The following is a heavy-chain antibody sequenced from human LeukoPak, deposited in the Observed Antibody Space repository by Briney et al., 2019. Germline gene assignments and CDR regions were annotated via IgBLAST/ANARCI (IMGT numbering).Heavy chain of an antibody. J-gene: IGHJ4*02. CDR1: GYTFTSYY. CDR3: ARGPYYYDSSGYYLY. CDR2: INPSGGST. Sequence: ASVKVSCKASGYTFTSYYMHWVRQAPGQGLEWMGIINPSGGSTNYAQKFQGWVTMTRDTSISTAYMELSRLRSDDTAVYYCARGPYYYDSSGYYLYWGQGTLVTVSS. D-gene: IGHD3-22*01. V-gene: IGHV1-2*04.